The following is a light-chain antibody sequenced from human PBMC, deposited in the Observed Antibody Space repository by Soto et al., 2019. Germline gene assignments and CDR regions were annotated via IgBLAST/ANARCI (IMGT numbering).Light chain of an antibody. CDR1: SSDVGGYDY. J-gene: IGLJ3*02. V-gene: IGLV2-8*01. Sequence: QSALTQPPSASGSPGQSVTISCTGTSSDVGGYDYVSWYQQHPGKAPKLIIFEVNKWPSGVPDRFSGSKSGNTASLTVSGLPAEDEAYYCCTSSGGSTHLVFGGGTKLTVL. CDR2: EVN. CDR3: TSSGGSTHLV.